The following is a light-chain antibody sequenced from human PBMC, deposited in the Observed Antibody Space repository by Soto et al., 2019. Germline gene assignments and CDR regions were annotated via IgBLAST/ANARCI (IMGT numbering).Light chain of an antibody. J-gene: IGKJ4*01. V-gene: IGKV1-33*01. CDR3: QEYVNDVT. CDR2: DAS. CDR1: QDISNH. Sequence: DIQMTQSPSSLSASAGDRVTITCQASQDISNHLNWYQQKAGKAPKLLINDASNLEAGVPSRFSGSGAGTDFNLTISSLQAEDIATYYCQEYVNDVTCGGGTKVEIK.